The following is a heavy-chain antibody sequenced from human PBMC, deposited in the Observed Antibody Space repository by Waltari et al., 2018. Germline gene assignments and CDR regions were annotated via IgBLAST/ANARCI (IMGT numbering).Heavy chain of an antibody. V-gene: IGHV4-39*07. J-gene: IGHJ3*02. Sequence: QLQLQESGPGLVKPSETLSLTCTVSGGSISSSSYYWGWIRQPPGKGLVWIGSIYYSGSTYYNPSLKSRVTISVDTSKNQFSLKLSSVTAADTAVYYCAREGGGYCSGGSCYPQDAFDIWGQGTMVTVSS. D-gene: IGHD2-15*01. CDR2: IYYSGST. CDR3: AREGGGYCSGGSCYPQDAFDI. CDR1: GGSISSSSYY.